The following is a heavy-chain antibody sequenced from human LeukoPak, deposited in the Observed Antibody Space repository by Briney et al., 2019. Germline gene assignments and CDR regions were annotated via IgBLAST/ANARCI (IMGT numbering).Heavy chain of an antibody. V-gene: IGHV1-69*05. CDR1: GGTFSSYA. CDR3: ARDYYDSSGYYNDY. CDR2: IIPIFGTA. J-gene: IGHJ4*02. D-gene: IGHD3-22*01. Sequence: SVKVSCKASGGTFSSYAISWVRQAPGQGLEWVGRIIPIFGTANYAQKFQGRVTITTDESTSTAYMELSSLRSEDTAVYYCARDYYDSSGYYNDYWGQGTLVTVSS.